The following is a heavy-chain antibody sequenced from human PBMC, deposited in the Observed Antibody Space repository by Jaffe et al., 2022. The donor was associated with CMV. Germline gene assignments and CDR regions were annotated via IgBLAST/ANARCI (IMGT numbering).Heavy chain of an antibody. CDR1: GFTFSSYS. V-gene: IGHV3-21*01. J-gene: IGHJ4*02. Sequence: EVQLVESGGGLVKPGGSLRLSCAASGFTFSSYSMNWVRQAPGKGLEWVSSISSSSSYIYYADSVKGRFTISRDNAKNSLYLQMNSLRAEDTAVYYCAREDGFGESFSDYWGQGTLVTVSS. CDR2: ISSSSSYI. D-gene: IGHD3-10*01. CDR3: AREDGFGESFSDY.